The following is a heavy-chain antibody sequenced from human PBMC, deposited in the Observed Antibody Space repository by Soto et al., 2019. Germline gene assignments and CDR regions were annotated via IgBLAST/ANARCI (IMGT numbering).Heavy chain of an antibody. CDR2: IYHNGRT. V-gene: IGHV4-39*01. D-gene: IGHD6-6*01. CDR1: GASVTGTTYY. Sequence: SETLSLTCSVSGASVTGTTYYWGWIRQSPGKGLEWIGNIYHNGRTDYNPSLKNRVAISIDASKTQFSLRLTSVTAADTAVYYCARSDNEYNGEFESWGQGTLVTVSS. J-gene: IGHJ5*01. CDR3: ARSDNEYNGEFES.